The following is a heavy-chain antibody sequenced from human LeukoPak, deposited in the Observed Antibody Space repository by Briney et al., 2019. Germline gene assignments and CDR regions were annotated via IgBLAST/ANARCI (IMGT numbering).Heavy chain of an antibody. Sequence: TSETLSLTCTVSGGSLSSGGYYWSWIRQHPGKGLEWIGYIYYSGSTYYNPSLKSRVTISVDTSKNQFSLKLSSLTAADTAVYYCASDLSAVAGTYGMDVWGQGTTVTVSS. CDR3: ASDLSAVAGTYGMDV. D-gene: IGHD6-19*01. CDR2: IYYSGST. CDR1: GGSLSSGGYY. J-gene: IGHJ6*02. V-gene: IGHV4-31*03.